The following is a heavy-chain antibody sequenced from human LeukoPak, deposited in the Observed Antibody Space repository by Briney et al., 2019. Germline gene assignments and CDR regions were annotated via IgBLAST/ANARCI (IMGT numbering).Heavy chain of an antibody. CDR1: GGSISSYY. CDR2: IYTSGRT. V-gene: IGHV4-4*07. D-gene: IGHD2-15*01. J-gene: IGHJ5*02. Sequence: PSETLSLTCTVSGGSISSYYWSWVRQPAGKGLEWVGRIYTSGRTTYNPSLKSRVTMSVDTSKTQFSLKLSSVTAADTAVYCWARVPCSGGSCYLIDRWGQGTLVTVSS. CDR3: ARVPCSGGSCYLIDR.